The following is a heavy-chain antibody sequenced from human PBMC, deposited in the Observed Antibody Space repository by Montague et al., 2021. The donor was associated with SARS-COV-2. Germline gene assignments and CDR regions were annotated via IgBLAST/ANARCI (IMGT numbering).Heavy chain of an antibody. Sequence: SLRLSCAASGFTFSSYWMSWVRQAPGKGLEWVADIKEDGSEKYYVDSLKGRFTISRDNAKNSLYLQMNSLRAEDTAVYHCARHFGHGRDYRGQGTLVTVSS. V-gene: IGHV3-7*01. CDR1: GFTFSSYW. D-gene: IGHD3-10*01. J-gene: IGHJ4*02. CDR2: IKEDGSEK. CDR3: ARHFGHGRDY.